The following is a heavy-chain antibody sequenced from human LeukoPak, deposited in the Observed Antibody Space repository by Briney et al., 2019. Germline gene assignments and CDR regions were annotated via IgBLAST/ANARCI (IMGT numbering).Heavy chain of an antibody. CDR1: GDPFTSYN. CDR3: ARDEVVAAPNYFGMVV. V-gene: IGHV1-8*01. J-gene: IGHJ6*02. CDR2: INTNSGNT. D-gene: IGHD2-15*01. Sequence: GASVKVSCKASGDPFTSYNVNWVRQATGQGLEWMGWINTNSGNTGLAQKFQGRVTLTRDTSLSTAYMELSNLSSDDTAVYYCARDEVVAAPNYFGMVVWGQGTTVSVSS.